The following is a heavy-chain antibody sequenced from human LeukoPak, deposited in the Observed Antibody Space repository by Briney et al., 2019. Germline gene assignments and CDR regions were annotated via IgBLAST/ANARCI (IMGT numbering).Heavy chain of an antibody. CDR2: IYSGDIT. Sequence: GGSLRLSCAASGFAFNPYAMSWVRQAPGKGLEWVSVIYSGDITYYTDSVKGRFTISRDNSKNTLYLQMNSLRAEDTAVYYCARGSGYSYGFPDYWGQGTLVTVSS. D-gene: IGHD5-18*01. CDR3: ARGSGYSYGFPDY. J-gene: IGHJ4*02. CDR1: GFAFNPYA. V-gene: IGHV3-23*03.